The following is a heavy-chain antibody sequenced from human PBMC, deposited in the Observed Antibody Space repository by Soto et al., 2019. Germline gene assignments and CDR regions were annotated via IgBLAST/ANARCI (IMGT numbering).Heavy chain of an antibody. CDR2: IYYSGST. CDR3: ARRGLVGATTFDY. CDR1: GGSISSSRSY. J-gene: IGHJ4*02. V-gene: IGHV4-39*01. Sequence: QLQLQESGPGLVKPSETLSLTCTVSGGSISSSRSYWGWIRQPPGKGLECIGSIYYSGSTYYSPPHKSRVPISVDTSKNQCSLKLSSVTAADTAVYYCARRGLVGATTFDYWGQGTLVTVSS. D-gene: IGHD1-26*01.